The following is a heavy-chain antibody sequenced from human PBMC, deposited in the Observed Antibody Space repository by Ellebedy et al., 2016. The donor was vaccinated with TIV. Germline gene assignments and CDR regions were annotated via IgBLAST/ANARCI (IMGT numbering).Heavy chain of an antibody. J-gene: IGHJ6*03. CDR2: ISYSGTS. D-gene: IGHD5-24*01. Sequence: SETLSLTCTVSGGYISSYYWSWIRQSPGKGLEWIGSISYSGTSNYSPSLKSRVTISVDTSSNQFSLKLRSVTAADTAVYYCARRRGGYNSYYMDVWGRGTTVTVSS. CDR3: ARRRGGYNSYYMDV. V-gene: IGHV4-59*01. CDR1: GGYISSYY.